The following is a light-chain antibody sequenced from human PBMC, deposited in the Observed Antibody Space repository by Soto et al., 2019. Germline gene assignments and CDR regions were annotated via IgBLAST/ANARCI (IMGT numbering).Light chain of an antibody. CDR3: QQSYEIPLT. CDR1: QSISRY. CDR2: AAS. J-gene: IGKJ4*01. V-gene: IGKV1-39*01. Sequence: DIPMTQSPSSLSASVGDRVTITCRARQSISRYLNWYQQIPGKAPKLLIYAASTLQSGVPSRFSGSGSGTDFTLTISSLQPEDFATYYCQQSYEIPLTFGEGTKVEIK.